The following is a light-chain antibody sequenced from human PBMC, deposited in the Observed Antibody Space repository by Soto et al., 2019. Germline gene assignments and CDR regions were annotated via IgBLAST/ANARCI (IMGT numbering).Light chain of an antibody. CDR1: QSISSY. V-gene: IGKV1-39*01. Sequence: DIQMTQSPSSLSASVGDRVTITCRASQSISSYLNWYQQKPGKAPKLLIYDASSLESGVPSRFSGSGSGTEFTLTISSLQPDDFATYYCQQYDSFPITFGQGRRLEVK. CDR2: DAS. J-gene: IGKJ5*01. CDR3: QQYDSFPIT.